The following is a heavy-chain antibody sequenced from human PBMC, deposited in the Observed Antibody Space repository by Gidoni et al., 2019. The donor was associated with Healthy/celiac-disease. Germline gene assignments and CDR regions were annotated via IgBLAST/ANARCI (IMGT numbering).Heavy chain of an antibody. CDR1: GVSISSSSYY. CDR3: ARHRWSIDAFDI. V-gene: IGHV4-39*01. J-gene: IGHJ3*02. CDR2: IYYSGST. D-gene: IGHD1-26*01. Sequence: QLQLQESGPGLVKPSQTLSLTCTVSGVSISSSSYYWGWIRQPPGKGLEWIGSIYYSGSTYYNPSLKSRVTISVDTSKNQFSLKLSSVTAADTAVYYCARHRWSIDAFDIWGQGTMVTVSS.